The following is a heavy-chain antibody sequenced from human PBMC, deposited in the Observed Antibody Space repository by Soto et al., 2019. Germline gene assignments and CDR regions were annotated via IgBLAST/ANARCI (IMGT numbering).Heavy chain of an antibody. D-gene: IGHD2-15*01. J-gene: IGHJ2*01. CDR1: GYTFTGDY. CDR2: INPKSGGT. CDR3: ARAFGRDAYWYFDL. V-gene: IGHV1-2*04. Sequence: ASVKGSCKASGYTFTGDYMHWVRQAPGQGLEWMGWINPKSGGTNYAQKFQDWVTMTRDTSISTAYMELSRLRSDDTAVYYCARAFGRDAYWYFDLWGRGTLVTVSS.